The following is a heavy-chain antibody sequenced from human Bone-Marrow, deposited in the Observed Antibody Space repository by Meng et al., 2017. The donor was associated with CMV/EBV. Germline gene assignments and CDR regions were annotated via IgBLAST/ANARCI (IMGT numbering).Heavy chain of an antibody. CDR3: ARDSGIVVVVAANDYYYYGMDV. CDR1: GYIFTDYY. D-gene: IGHD2-15*01. Sequence: ASVKVSCKASGYIFTDYYIHWVRQAPGQGLEWMGWINPNSGGTNYAQKFQGRVTITADKSTSTAYMELSSLRSEDTAVYYCARDSGIVVVVAANDYYYYGMDVWGQGTTVTVSS. V-gene: IGHV1-2*02. CDR2: INPNSGGT. J-gene: IGHJ6*02.